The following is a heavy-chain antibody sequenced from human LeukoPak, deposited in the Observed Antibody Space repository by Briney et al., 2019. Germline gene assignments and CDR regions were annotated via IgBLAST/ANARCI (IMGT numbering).Heavy chain of an antibody. CDR1: GFSFSSHW. CDR2: INSDGSIT. V-gene: IGHV3-74*01. Sequence: GGSLRLSCAASGFSFSSHWMHWVRQAPGKGLVLVSRINSDGSITSNADSVKGRFTISRDNAKNTLFLQMNSLRAEDTAVYYCVRDLWNYYDSSGYYYEDCWGQGTLVTVSS. CDR3: VRDLWNYYDSSGYYYEDC. J-gene: IGHJ4*02. D-gene: IGHD3-22*01.